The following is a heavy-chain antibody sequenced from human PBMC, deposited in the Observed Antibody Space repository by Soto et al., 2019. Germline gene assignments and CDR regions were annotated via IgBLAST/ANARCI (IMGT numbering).Heavy chain of an antibody. CDR2: IYYSGST. CDR3: ARLPSIAAAGTVYYSGMDV. Sequence: QVQLQESGPGLVKPSETLSLTCTVSGGSISSYYWSWIRQPPGKGLEWIGYIYYSGSTNYNPSLKSRVTLSVDTSKNQFALTLGSVTAADTAVYYCARLPSIAAAGTVYYSGMDVWGQGTTVTVSS. CDR1: GGSISSYY. J-gene: IGHJ6*02. D-gene: IGHD6-13*01. V-gene: IGHV4-59*01.